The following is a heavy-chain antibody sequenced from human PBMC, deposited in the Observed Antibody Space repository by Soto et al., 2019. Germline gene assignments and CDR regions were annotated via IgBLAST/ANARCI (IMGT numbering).Heavy chain of an antibody. CDR1: GGTFSSHA. V-gene: IGHV1-69*01. CDR2: ITPMFGTP. CDR3: ARDATLYDSSAYYYLY. Sequence: VKVSCKASGGTFSSHAITWVRQAPGQGLEWMGGITPMFGTPNYAQKFQGRVTITADESTSTAYMELSSLRSEDTAMYYCARDATLYDSSAYYYLYWGQGTLVTVSS. J-gene: IGHJ4*02. D-gene: IGHD3-22*01.